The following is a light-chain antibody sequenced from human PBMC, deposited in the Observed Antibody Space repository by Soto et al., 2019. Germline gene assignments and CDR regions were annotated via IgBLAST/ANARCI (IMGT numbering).Light chain of an antibody. Sequence: DRNMTQSPFPLSRSVGDSLRIAFRASQVIHNRLGWFQQKAEKARKSLIYCGSNLQSGVPLRFVGSGSGTAFTLTINNLQPEDCATYFCQQYDGYPLTFGGGTKVDIK. CDR2: CGS. CDR1: QVIHNR. J-gene: IGKJ4*01. CDR3: QQYDGYPLT. V-gene: IGKV1D-16*01.